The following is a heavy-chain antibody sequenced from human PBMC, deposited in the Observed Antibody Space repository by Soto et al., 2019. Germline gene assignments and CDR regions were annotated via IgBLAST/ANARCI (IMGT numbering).Heavy chain of an antibody. J-gene: IGHJ5*01. CDR3: ARHDYSNYAGWFDP. CDR1: GGSISSSSYY. Sequence: SLTCTVAGGSISSSSYYWGCLRQPPGKGLEWIGSIYYSGSTYYNPSLKSRVTISVDTSKNQFSLKLTSVTAADTAVYYSARHDYSNYAGWFDPWGEGTLVTVCS. D-gene: IGHD4-4*01. CDR2: IYYSGST. V-gene: IGHV4-39*01.